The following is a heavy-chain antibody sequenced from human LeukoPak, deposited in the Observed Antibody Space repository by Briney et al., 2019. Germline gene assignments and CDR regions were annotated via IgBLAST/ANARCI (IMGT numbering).Heavy chain of an antibody. J-gene: IGHJ4*02. Sequence: GGSLRLSCAASGFDFHTFEMNWVRQAPGKGLERVSRIGSSGRTTYYADSVKGRFTISRDNANNSLYLQMNSLGAEDTAVYYCARADCSSASCFAVFDHWGQGALVTVSS. V-gene: IGHV3-48*03. D-gene: IGHD2-2*01. CDR1: GFDFHTFE. CDR2: IGSSGRTT. CDR3: ARADCSSASCFAVFDH.